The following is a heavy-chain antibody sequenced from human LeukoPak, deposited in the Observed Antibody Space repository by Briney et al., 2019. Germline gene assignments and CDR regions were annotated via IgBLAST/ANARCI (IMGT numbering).Heavy chain of an antibody. D-gene: IGHD2-21*02. Sequence: GGSLRLSCAASGFTFSSYGMHWVRQAPGKGLEWVAFVRYDGSNKYYADSVKGRITISRDNSKNTLYLQMNSLRGEDTAVYYCARECGGDCYSALDYWGQGTLVTVSS. CDR3: ARECGGDCYSALDY. J-gene: IGHJ4*02. CDR2: VRYDGSNK. V-gene: IGHV3-30*02. CDR1: GFTFSSYG.